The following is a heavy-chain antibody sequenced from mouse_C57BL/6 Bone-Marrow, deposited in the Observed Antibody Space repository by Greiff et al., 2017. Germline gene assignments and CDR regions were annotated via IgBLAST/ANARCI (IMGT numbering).Heavy chain of an antibody. CDR2: IYSGSGNP. CDR1: GYSFSSYY. J-gene: IGHJ2*01. V-gene: IGHV1-66*01. CDR3: ARSLGRRYFDD. Sequence: QVQLKESGPELVKPGASVKISCKASGYSFSSYYIHWVKQRPGQGLEWIGWIYSGSGNPKYNEKFKGKATLTADSSSSTAYMQRSSLASEDSAVYYCARSLGRRYFDDWGQGTALTVSS. D-gene: IGHD4-1*01.